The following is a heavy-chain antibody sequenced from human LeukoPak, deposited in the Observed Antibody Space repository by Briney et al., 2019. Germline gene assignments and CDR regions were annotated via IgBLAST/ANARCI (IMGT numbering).Heavy chain of an antibody. CDR3: ARERLGMDV. J-gene: IGHJ6*02. Sequence: GGSLRLSCAASRFNVSTNYIHWVRQAPGKGLEWVAVISSGGKTYYADFVKARFIISRDNSRNTLSLQMNSLRAEDMAVYYCARERLGMDVWGHGTTVTVSS. D-gene: IGHD6-19*01. CDR2: ISSGGKT. CDR1: RFNVSTNY. V-gene: IGHV3-66*01.